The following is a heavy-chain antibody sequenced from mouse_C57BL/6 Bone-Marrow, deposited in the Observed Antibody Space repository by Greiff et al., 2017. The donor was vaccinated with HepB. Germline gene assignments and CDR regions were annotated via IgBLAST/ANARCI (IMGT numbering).Heavy chain of an antibody. Sequence: VKLMESGPGLVQPSQSLSITCTVSGFSLTSYGVHWVRQSPGKGLEWLGVIWSGGSKDYNAAFISRLSISKDNSKSQVFFKMNSLQADDTAIYYCARGEDGYYAMDYWGQGTSVTVSS. J-gene: IGHJ4*01. CDR3: ARGEDGYYAMDY. CDR2: IWSGGSK. V-gene: IGHV2-2*01. D-gene: IGHD2-3*01. CDR1: GFSLTSYG.